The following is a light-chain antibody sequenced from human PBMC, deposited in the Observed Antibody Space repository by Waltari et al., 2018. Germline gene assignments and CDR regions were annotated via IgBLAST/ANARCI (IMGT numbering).Light chain of an antibody. V-gene: IGKV1-9*01. CDR1: QGISNY. J-gene: IGKJ1*01. Sequence: IQFTKSPSSMSASVGDRVTITCRASQGISNYLALYQQKPGKAPKLLIYAASTLQSGVPSRFSGSGSGTDFPLTISSLQPEDFATYCQQLNSYQWTFGQGTKVEIK. CDR3: QQLNSYQWT. CDR2: AAS.